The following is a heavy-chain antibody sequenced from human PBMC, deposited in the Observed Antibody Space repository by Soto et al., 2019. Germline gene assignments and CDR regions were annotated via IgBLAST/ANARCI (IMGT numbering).Heavy chain of an antibody. CDR3: ARGERDIVLTRGIYPFDY. V-gene: IGHV1-8*01. J-gene: IGHJ4*02. Sequence: GASVKVSFKASGYTFTSYDINWVRQATGQGLEWMGWMNPNSGNTGYAQKFQGRVTMTRNTSISTAYMELSSLRSEDTAVYYCARGERDIVLTRGIYPFDYWGQGTLVTVSS. CDR1: GYTFTSYD. CDR2: MNPNSGNT. D-gene: IGHD2-8*01.